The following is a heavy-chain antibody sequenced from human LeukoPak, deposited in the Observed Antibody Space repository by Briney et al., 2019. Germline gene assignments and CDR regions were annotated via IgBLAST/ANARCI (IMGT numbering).Heavy chain of an antibody. Sequence: GSLRLSCAASGFIFSSYWMHWVRHAPGKGLAWVSRINTDGSSTSYADSVKGRFTISRDNAKNTLYLQMNSLRVEDAAVYYCARAPVTSCRGAYCYPFDYWGQGTLVTVSS. CDR2: INTDGSST. D-gene: IGHD2-21*01. CDR1: GFIFSSYW. J-gene: IGHJ4*02. V-gene: IGHV3-74*01. CDR3: ARAPVTSCRGAYCYPFDY.